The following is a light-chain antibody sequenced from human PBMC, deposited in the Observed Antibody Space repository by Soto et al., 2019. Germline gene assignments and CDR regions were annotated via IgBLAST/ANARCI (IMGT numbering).Light chain of an antibody. CDR3: AAWDDSLSGPV. CDR2: KNS. V-gene: IGLV1-47*01. J-gene: IGLJ2*01. CDR1: SSNIASNY. Sequence: QAVVTQPPSASGTPGQRVIISCSGSSSNIASNYVYWYQQLPGAAPKLLIYKNSQRPSGVPDRFSASKSGASASLAITGLRSEDEADYHCAAWDDSLSGPVFGGGTKLTVL.